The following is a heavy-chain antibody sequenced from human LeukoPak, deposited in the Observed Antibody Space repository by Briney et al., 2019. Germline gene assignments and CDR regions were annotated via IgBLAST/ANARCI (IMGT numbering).Heavy chain of an antibody. J-gene: IGHJ5*02. CDR3: ARLPTGFPNWFDP. V-gene: IGHV4-34*01. CDR1: GGSFSGYY. D-gene: IGHD3-9*01. CDR2: INHSGST. Sequence: SETLSLTCAVYGGSFSGYYWSWIRQPPGKGLEWIGEINHSGSTNYNPSLKSRVTISVDTSKNQFSVKLSSVTAADTAIYYCARLPTGFPNWFDPWGQGTLVTVSS.